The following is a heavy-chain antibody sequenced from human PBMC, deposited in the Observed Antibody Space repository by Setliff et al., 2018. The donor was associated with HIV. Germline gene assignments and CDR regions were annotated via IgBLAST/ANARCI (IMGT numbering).Heavy chain of an antibody. J-gene: IGHJ6*02. Sequence: PGESLKISCKGSGYSFTSYWIGWVRQMPGKGLEWMGIIYPGDSDTRYSPSFQGQVTISADKSIGTAYLQWSSLKASDTAMYYCARRGHYDSSGYPPGYYYGMDVWGQGTTVTVSS. CDR3: ARRGHYDSSGYPPGYYYGMDV. V-gene: IGHV5-51*01. CDR2: IYPGDSDT. D-gene: IGHD3-22*01. CDR1: GYSFTSYW.